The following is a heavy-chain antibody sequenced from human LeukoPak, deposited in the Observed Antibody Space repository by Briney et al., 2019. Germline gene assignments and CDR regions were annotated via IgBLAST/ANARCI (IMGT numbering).Heavy chain of an antibody. D-gene: IGHD1/OR15-1a*01. CDR1: GFTFSSYA. V-gene: IGHV3-30*01. CDR2: ISYDGSNK. CDR3: ARGGEQAFDP. Sequence: PGGSLRLSCAASGFTFSSYAMHWVRQAPGKGLEWVAVISYDGSNKYYADSVKGRFTISRDNSKNTLYLQMNSLSAEDTAVYYCARGGEQAFDPWGQGTLVTVSS. J-gene: IGHJ5*02.